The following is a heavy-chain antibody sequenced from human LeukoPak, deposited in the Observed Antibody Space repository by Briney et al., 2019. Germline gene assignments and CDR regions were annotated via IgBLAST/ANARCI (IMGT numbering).Heavy chain of an antibody. CDR2: TYYRSKWYN. V-gene: IGHV6-1*01. J-gene: IGHJ3*02. CDR3: TLPLRDVFDI. Sequence: SQTLSLTCAISGDSVSSNSATWNWIRQSPSRGLEWLGRTYYRSKWYNDFAVTVTSRITITPDTSTNQFSLQLNSVTPEDTAVYYCTLPLRDVFDIWGQGTMVTVSS. CDR1: GDSVSSNSAT.